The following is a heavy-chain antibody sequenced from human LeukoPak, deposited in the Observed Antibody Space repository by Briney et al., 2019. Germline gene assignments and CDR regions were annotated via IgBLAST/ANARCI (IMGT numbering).Heavy chain of an antibody. Sequence: GGSLRLSCVALEFEPTYYWMTWVRRAPGKGLEWVANIKHDGSDRFYLDSVRGRFTISRDNAKNSLYLQMNSLRAEDTAVYYCATFVGKVSRTHTVPGGIFTWGKGNPVSVSS. D-gene: IGHD2-8*02. V-gene: IGHV3-7*01. J-gene: IGHJ6*04. CDR1: EFEPTYYW. CDR3: ATFVGKVSRTHTVPGGIFT. CDR2: IKHDGSDR.